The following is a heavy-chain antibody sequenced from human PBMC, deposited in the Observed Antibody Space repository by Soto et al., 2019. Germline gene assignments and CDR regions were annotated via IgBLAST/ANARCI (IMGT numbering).Heavy chain of an antibody. CDR3: ARLTMGRGVRNDYHYGMDV. V-gene: IGHV5-10-1*03. J-gene: IGHJ6*02. Sequence: EVQLVQSGAEVKKPGESLRISCKGSGYSFTSYWISWVRQMPGKGLEWMGKIDPSDSYTNYSPSFQGHVTISADKSSSTAYLQWSSLKAADTAKYYWARLTMGRGVRNDYHYGMDVWGQGTKVTV. CDR1: GYSFTSYW. D-gene: IGHD3-10*01. CDR2: IDPSDSYT.